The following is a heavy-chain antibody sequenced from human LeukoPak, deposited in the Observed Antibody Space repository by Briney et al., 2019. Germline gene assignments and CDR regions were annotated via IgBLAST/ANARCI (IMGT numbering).Heavy chain of an antibody. CDR1: SGSISSSNW. Sequence: PSETLSLTCSVSSGSISSSNWWSWVRQPPGKGLEWIGEIYHSGSTNYNPSLKSRVTISVDKSKNQFSLKLSSVTAADTAVYYCASDPGHGSGSTHPYWGQGTLVTVSS. V-gene: IGHV4-4*02. D-gene: IGHD3-10*01. J-gene: IGHJ4*02. CDR3: ASDPGHGSGSTHPY. CDR2: IYHSGST.